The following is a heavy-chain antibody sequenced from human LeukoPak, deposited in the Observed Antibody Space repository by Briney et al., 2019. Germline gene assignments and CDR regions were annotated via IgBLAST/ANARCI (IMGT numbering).Heavy chain of an antibody. CDR2: LNPEVGET. CDR3: AAGVNY. D-gene: IGHD2-21*01. J-gene: IGHJ4*01. Sequence: ASVKVSCKVSGNTRSVVHIHWVRQAPGKGLEWMGGLNPEVGETVYAEKFQGRVTMTEDTSTGTAYLDLTRLRSDDTAIYYCAAGVNYWGQGTLVTVSA. CDR1: GNTRSVVH. V-gene: IGHV1-24*01.